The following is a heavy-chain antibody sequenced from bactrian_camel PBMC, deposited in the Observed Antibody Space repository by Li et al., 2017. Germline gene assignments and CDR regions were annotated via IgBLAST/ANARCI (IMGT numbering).Heavy chain of an antibody. CDR3: AKDRNGGSWNVEPLADFGY. V-gene: IGHV3S40*01. CDR2: LDSHYETE. J-gene: IGHJ6*01. CDR1: GSTARNQNQD. D-gene: IGHD6*01. Sequence: QLVECGGGLVQSGGSLRLACVASGSTARNQNQDMSWVRQAPGKGLEWVSLLDSHYETELDADSVKGRFTISRDNAKNTLYLQLNSLKTEDTATYYCAKDRNGGSWNVEPLADFGYWGQGTQVTVS.